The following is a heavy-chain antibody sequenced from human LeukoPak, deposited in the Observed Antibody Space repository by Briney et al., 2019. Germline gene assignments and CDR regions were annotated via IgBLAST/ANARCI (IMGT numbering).Heavy chain of an antibody. J-gene: IGHJ4*02. V-gene: IGHV3-21*01. CDR2: ISSSSSYI. D-gene: IGHD2-15*01. CDR3: ARDFRSVKPATFFGY. Sequence: GGSLRLSCAASGFTFSSYSMNWVRQAPGKGLEWVSSISSSSSYIYYADSVKGRFTISRDNAKNSLYLQMNSLRAEDTAVYYCARDFRSVKPATFFGYWGQGTLVTVSS. CDR1: GFTFSSYS.